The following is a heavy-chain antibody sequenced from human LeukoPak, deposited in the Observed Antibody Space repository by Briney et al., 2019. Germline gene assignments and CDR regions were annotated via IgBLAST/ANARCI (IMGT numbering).Heavy chain of an antibody. CDR3: AKGTGRYWTFFDY. Sequence: GRSLRLSCAASGFTFDDYAMHWVRQAPGKGLEWVSGISWNSGSIDYADSVKGRFTISRDNAKNSLYLQMNSLRPEDTAFYYCAKGTGRYWTFFDYWGQGTLVTLSS. V-gene: IGHV3-9*01. CDR2: ISWNSGSI. D-gene: IGHD1-26*01. CDR1: GFTFDDYA. J-gene: IGHJ4*02.